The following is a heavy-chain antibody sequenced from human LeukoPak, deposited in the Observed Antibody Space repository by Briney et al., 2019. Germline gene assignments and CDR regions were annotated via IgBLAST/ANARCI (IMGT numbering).Heavy chain of an antibody. Sequence: GGSLRLSCAASGFTFSSYWIHWVRHAPGKGLVWVSRINSDGSSTSYADSVKGRFTISRDNAKNTLYLQMNSLRAEDTAVYYCASVGAGVATTTDYWGQGTLVTVSS. J-gene: IGHJ4*02. D-gene: IGHD5-24*01. V-gene: IGHV3-74*01. CDR1: GFTFSSYW. CDR3: ASVGAGVATTTDY. CDR2: INSDGSST.